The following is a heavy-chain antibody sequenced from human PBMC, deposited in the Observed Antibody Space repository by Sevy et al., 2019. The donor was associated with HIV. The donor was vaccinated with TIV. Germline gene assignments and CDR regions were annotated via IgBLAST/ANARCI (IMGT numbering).Heavy chain of an antibody. CDR1: GYTLTEFS. CDR2: FDPEDGET. J-gene: IGHJ4*02. Sequence: ASVKVSCKVSGYTLTEFSMHWVRQAPGKGLEWMGTFDPEDGETIYAQKFQGRVTMTVDTSTDTASMELSSLRSEDTAVYYCATTKDYYDSSGYPFDYWGQGTLVTVSS. D-gene: IGHD3-22*01. V-gene: IGHV1-24*01. CDR3: ATTKDYYDSSGYPFDY.